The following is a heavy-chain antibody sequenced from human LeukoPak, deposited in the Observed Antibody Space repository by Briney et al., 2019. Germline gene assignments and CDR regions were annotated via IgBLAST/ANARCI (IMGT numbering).Heavy chain of an antibody. V-gene: IGHV3-15*01. D-gene: IGHD2-2*01. Sequence: GGSLRLSCAASGLIFSNAWMTWVRQAPGTGLEWLGRIKSKTDGGTTEYAVPVKGRFTISRDDSKNTLYLQMNSLKAEDTAVYYCAARYCTSLSCYDLYWGHGTLVTVSS. CDR2: IKSKTDGGTT. J-gene: IGHJ4*01. CDR3: AARYCTSLSCYDLY. CDR1: GLIFSNAW.